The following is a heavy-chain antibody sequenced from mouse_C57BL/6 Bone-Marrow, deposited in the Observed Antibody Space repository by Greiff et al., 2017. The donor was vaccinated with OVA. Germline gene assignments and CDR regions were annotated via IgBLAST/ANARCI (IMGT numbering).Heavy chain of an antibody. CDR3: ARLSGTRYAMDY. D-gene: IGHD4-1*01. Sequence: VQLQQPGAELVKPGASVKLSCKASGYTFTSYWMQWVKQRPGQGLEWIGEIDPSDSYTNYNQKFKGKATLTVDTSSSTAYMQLSSLTSEDSAVYDCARLSGTRYAMDYWGQGTSVTVSS. CDR2: IDPSDSYT. V-gene: IGHV1-50*01. J-gene: IGHJ4*01. CDR1: GYTFTSYW.